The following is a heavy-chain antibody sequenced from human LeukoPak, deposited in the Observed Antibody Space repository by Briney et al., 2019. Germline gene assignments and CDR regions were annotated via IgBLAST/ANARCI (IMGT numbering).Heavy chain of an antibody. Sequence: KPGGSLRLSCAASGFTFSSYSMNWVRQAPGKGLEWVSSISSSSSYIYYADSVKGRFTISRDNAKNSLYLQMNSLRAEDTAVYYCARDRLDQDYYDSSGYLESGGQGTLVTVSS. V-gene: IGHV3-21*01. D-gene: IGHD3-22*01. J-gene: IGHJ4*02. CDR3: ARDRLDQDYYDSSGYLES. CDR1: GFTFSSYS. CDR2: ISSSSSYI.